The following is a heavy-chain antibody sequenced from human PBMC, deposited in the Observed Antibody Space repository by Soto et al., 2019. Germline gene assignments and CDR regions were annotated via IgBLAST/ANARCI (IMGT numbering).Heavy chain of an antibody. CDR1: GYTFTSYY. CDR2: INPSCGST. CDR3: ARTWAVSYPRDAEDLFDY. J-gene: IGHJ4*02. D-gene: IGHD1-26*01. V-gene: IGHV1-46*01. Sequence: GASVKVSCKASGYTFTSYYMHWVRQAPGQGLEWMGIINPSCGSTSYAQKFQGRVTMTRDTSTSTVYMELSSLRSEDTAVYYCARTWAVSYPRDAEDLFDYWGPGTLVPLSS.